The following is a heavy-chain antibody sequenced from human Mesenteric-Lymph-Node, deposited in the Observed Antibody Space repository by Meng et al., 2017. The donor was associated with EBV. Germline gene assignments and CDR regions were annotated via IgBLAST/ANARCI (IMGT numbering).Heavy chain of an antibody. Sequence: VGWWGGLVKLGCSSSLSCSASGFNFNAYRMNWVRQAPGKGLEWVSSISISGGTTYYADSVKGRCTISRDNSKNTLYLQMTTLRADDTAFYYCASFWGSYPRVDYWGQGILVTVSS. J-gene: IGHJ4*01. CDR2: ISISGGTT. D-gene: IGHD3-16*02. CDR1: GFNFNAYR. CDR3: ASFWGSYPRVDY. V-gene: IGHV3-21*01.